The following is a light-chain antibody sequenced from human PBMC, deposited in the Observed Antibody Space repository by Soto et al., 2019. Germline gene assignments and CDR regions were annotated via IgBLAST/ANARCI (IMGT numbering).Light chain of an antibody. CDR1: TGAVTNGHY. V-gene: IGLV7-46*01. CDR2: DTT. Sequence: QAVVTQEPSLTVSPGGTVTLTCGSSTGAVTNGHYPYGFQQKPGQAPRTLIYDTTNRHSWTPARFSGSLLGGKAALTLSGPPPEAEDEYYCSLSYSSLYVFGAGNKASV. J-gene: IGLJ1*01. CDR3: SLSYSSLYV.